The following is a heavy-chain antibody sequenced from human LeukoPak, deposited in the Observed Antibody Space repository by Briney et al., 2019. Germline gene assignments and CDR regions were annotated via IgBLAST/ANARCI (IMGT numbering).Heavy chain of an antibody. CDR3: ATPQAAAGTSFDY. J-gene: IGHJ4*02. V-gene: IGHV3-23*01. Sequence: GGSLRLSCAASGFTFSCYAMSWVRQAPGRGPEWVSAISGSGGSTYYADSVKGRFTISRDNSKNTLYLQMNSLRAEDTAVYYCATPQAAAGTSFDYWGQGTLVTVSS. CDR1: GFTFSCYA. D-gene: IGHD6-13*01. CDR2: ISGSGGST.